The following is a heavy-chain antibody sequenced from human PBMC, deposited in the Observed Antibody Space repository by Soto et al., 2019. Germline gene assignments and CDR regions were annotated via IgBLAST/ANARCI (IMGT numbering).Heavy chain of an antibody. V-gene: IGHV3-15*07. Sequence: EVQLVESGGGLVKPGGSLRLSCAASGFTFSNAWMNWVRQAPGKGLEWVGSIKSKTDAGKTDYAAPVKGRFTIPRDDSKNTLYLQMNSLKTEDTAVYYCTTARLDVWGQGTTVTVSS. CDR1: GFTFSNAW. CDR2: IKSKTDAGKT. J-gene: IGHJ6*02. CDR3: TTARLDV.